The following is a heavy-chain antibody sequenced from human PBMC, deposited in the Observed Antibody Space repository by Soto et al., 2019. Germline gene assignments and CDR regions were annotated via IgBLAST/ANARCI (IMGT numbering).Heavy chain of an antibody. D-gene: IGHD2-15*01. Sequence: SVKVSCKASGGTFSSYTISWVRQAPGQGLEWMGRIIPILGIANYAQKFQGRVTIAADKSTSTAYMELSSLRSEDTAVYYCARDLGSGGYCSGGSCQSIPYYYYAMDVWG. V-gene: IGHV1-69*04. CDR2: IIPILGIA. CDR1: GGTFSSYT. CDR3: ARDLGSGGYCSGGSCQSIPYYYYAMDV. J-gene: IGHJ6*02.